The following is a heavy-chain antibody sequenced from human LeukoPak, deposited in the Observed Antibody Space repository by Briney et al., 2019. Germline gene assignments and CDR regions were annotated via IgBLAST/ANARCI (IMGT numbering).Heavy chain of an antibody. V-gene: IGHV1-18*01. CDR3: AREGLLRLGELSLDY. CDR2: SRAYNGNT. D-gene: IGHD3-16*02. J-gene: IGHJ4*02. Sequence: ASVKIFCKAAGYTFTSYGISWVRQAPGQGREWRGGSRAYNGNTKQEQKLQGRVSMTTDTSTSTAYMELRSLRSDDTAVYYCAREGLLRLGELSLDYWGQGTLVTVSS. CDR1: GYTFTSYG.